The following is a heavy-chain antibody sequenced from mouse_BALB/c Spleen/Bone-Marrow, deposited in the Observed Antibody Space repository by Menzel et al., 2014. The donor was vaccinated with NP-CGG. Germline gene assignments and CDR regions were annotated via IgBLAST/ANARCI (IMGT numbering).Heavy chain of an antibody. D-gene: IGHD1-1*01. CDR1: GYTFTSYW. CDR2: INPSTGYT. J-gene: IGHJ2*01. Sequence: QVQLKHSGAELAKPGASVMMSCKASGYTFTSYWMHWVKQRPGQALEWIGYINPSTGYTEFNQKFKDKATLTADKSSSTAYMHLSSLTSEDSAVYYCARGATVVARYFDSWGQGTTLTVSS. V-gene: IGHV1-7*01. CDR3: ARGATVVARYFDS.